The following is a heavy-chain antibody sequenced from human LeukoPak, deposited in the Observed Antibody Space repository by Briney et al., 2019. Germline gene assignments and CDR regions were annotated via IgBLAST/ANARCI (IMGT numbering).Heavy chain of an antibody. V-gene: IGHV4-39*01. CDR2: ISYSGST. J-gene: IGHJ4*02. Sequence: SETLSLTCTVSGDSISSSAYYWGWIRQPPGKGLEWIGSISYSGSTYYSPSLKSRVTISVDASNSQFSLKLSSVTAADRAVYYCARRGGDQPFDYWGQGTLVTVSS. D-gene: IGHD2-2*01. CDR1: GDSISSSAYY. CDR3: ARRGGDQPFDY.